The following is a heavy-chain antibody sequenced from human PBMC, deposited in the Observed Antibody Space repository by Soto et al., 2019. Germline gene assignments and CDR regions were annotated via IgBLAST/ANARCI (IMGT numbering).Heavy chain of an antibody. J-gene: IGHJ4*02. D-gene: IGHD4-4*01. Sequence: EVRLVESGGGLVQPGGSLRLSCAASAFTSGSSFRDFWMTWVRQGPGKGLGWVASIKPDGSEKYYVDSVKGRFTISRDNAKGSLSLQMNSLRAEDTAVYYCTRVHYNNFLGGEGTLVTVSS. CDR2: IKPDGSEK. V-gene: IGHV3-7*01. CDR3: TRVHYNNFL. CDR1: AFTSGSSFRDFW.